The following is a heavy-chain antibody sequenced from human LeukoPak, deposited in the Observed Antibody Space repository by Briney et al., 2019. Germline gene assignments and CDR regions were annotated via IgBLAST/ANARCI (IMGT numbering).Heavy chain of an antibody. Sequence: SETLSLTCTVSGGSISSSSYYWGWIRQLPGKGPEWIGSIYHSGSTYYNPSLKSRVTISVDTSKNQFSLKLSSVTAADTAVYYCARGYCSGGSCGFDYWGQGTLVTVSS. V-gene: IGHV4-39*07. CDR3: ARGYCSGGSCGFDY. D-gene: IGHD2-15*01. CDR2: IYHSGST. J-gene: IGHJ4*02. CDR1: GGSISSSSYY.